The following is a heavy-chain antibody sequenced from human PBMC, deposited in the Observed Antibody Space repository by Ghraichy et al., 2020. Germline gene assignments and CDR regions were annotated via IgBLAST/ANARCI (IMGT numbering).Heavy chain of an antibody. CDR3: ARIIGSRFDN. CDR1: GFTFSSYW. Sequence: GESLNISCGASGFTFSSYWMSWVRQAPGKGLEWVAKIKGDGSEKHYLDSVKGRFTISRDNAKNSLYLQMNNLRAEDTAVYYCARIIGSRFDNWGQGTLGTVSS. CDR2: IKGDGSEK. J-gene: IGHJ4*02. V-gene: IGHV3-7*01. D-gene: IGHD3-10*01.